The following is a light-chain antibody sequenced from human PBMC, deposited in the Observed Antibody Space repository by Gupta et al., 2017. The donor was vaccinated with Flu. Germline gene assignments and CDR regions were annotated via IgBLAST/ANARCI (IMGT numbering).Light chain of an antibody. CDR1: SYIDVATYF. CDR2: YKSDSDK. J-gene: IGLJ3*02. Sequence: QAVLIQPPSSSASLGESARLTCPVPSYIDVATYFVYWFQQRPGSPPKYLLYYKSDSDKGQASGVPSRFSGAKDVSANTGILLISGLQSEDEAVYYCMIWPSNAWLFGGGTKLTVL. V-gene: IGLV5-37*01. CDR3: MIWPSNAWL.